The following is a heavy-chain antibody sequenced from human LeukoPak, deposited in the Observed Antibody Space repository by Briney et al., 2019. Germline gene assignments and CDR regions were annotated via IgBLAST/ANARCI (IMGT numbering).Heavy chain of an antibody. CDR2: MSGSGGST. CDR1: GFTFSNYA. CDR3: AKNQGQWLVPVDY. Sequence: GGSLRLSWAASGFTFSNYAMSWVRQAPGKGLEWVSSMSGSGGSTYYADSVKGRFTISRDNSKNTLYLQMNNLRAEDTALYYCAKNQGQWLVPVDYWGQGTLVTVSS. J-gene: IGHJ4*02. D-gene: IGHD6-19*01. V-gene: IGHV3-23*01.